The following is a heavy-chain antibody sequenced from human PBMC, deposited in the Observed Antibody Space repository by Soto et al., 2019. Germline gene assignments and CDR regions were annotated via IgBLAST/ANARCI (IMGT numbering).Heavy chain of an antibody. CDR2: IYYSGST. J-gene: IGHJ4*02. Sequence: PSETLSLTCTVSGGSISSYYWSWIRQPPGKGLEWIGYIYYSGSTNYNPSLKSRVTISVDTSKNQFSLKLSSVTAADTAVYYCARLGYYYDSSGYYSDYWGQGTLVTVSS. D-gene: IGHD3-22*01. CDR1: GGSISSYY. CDR3: ARLGYYYDSSGYYSDY. V-gene: IGHV4-59*01.